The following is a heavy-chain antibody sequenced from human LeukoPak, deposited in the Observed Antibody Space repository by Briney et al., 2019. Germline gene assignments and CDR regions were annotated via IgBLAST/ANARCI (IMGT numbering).Heavy chain of an antibody. CDR3: ARGALLWFGDRMEYYFDY. CDR1: GGSISSYY. J-gene: IGHJ4*02. V-gene: IGHV4-59*01. Sequence: SETLSLTCTVSGGSISSYYWSWIRQPPGKGLEWIGYIYYSGTTNYNPSLKSRVTISVDTSKNQFSLKLSSMTAADTAVYYCARGALLWFGDRMEYYFDYWGQGTLLTVSS. D-gene: IGHD3-10*01. CDR2: IYYSGTT.